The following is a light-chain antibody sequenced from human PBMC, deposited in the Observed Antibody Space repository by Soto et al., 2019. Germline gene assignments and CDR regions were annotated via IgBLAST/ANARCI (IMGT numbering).Light chain of an antibody. CDR2: DVT. CDR1: SSDVGGYIY. Sequence: QSVLTQPASVSGSPGQSITISCTGTSSDVGGYIYVSWYQQHPGKAPKLMIYDVTSRPSGVSYRFSGSKSANTASLTISGLHAEDLADYYCSSYPPSSSSVLGTGPKATVL. CDR3: SSYPPSSSSV. V-gene: IGLV2-14*01. J-gene: IGLJ1*01.